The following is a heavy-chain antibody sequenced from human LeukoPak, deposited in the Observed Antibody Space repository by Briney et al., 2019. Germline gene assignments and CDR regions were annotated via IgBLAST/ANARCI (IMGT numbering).Heavy chain of an antibody. CDR2: IYYSGST. V-gene: IGHV4-59*01. D-gene: IGHD2-15*01. CDR3: ARVSGCSGGSCDSPSYYYYYYMDV. CDR1: GGSISSYY. Sequence: ASETLSLTXTVSGGSISSYYWSWIWQPPGKGLEWIGYIYYSGSTNYNPSLKSRVTISVDTSKKQFSLKLSSVTAADTAVYYCARVSGCSGGSCDSPSYYYYYYMDVWGKGTTVTVSS. J-gene: IGHJ6*03.